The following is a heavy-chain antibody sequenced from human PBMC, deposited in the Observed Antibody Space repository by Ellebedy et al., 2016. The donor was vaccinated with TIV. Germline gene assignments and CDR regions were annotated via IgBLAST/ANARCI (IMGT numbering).Heavy chain of an antibody. Sequence: PGGSLRLSCAASGFTFSSYGMPWVRQAPGKGLEWVAVIWYDGSNKYYADSVKGRFTISRDNSKNTLYLQMNSLRAEDTAVYYCAREGSAVAVYFDYWGQGTLVTVSS. CDR2: IWYDGSNK. D-gene: IGHD6-19*01. J-gene: IGHJ4*02. CDR1: GFTFSSYG. V-gene: IGHV3-33*01. CDR3: AREGSAVAVYFDY.